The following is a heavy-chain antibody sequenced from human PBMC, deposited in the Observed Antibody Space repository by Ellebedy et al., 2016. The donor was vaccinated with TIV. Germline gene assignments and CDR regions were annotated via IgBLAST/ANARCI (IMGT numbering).Heavy chain of an antibody. V-gene: IGHV4-39*01. D-gene: IGHD6-6*01. CDR3: ARSGAARRRTYYYYMDV. J-gene: IGHJ6*03. CDR2: IYYSGST. Sequence: SETLSLTXTVSGGSISSSSYYWGWIRQPPGKGLEWIGSIYYSGSTYYNPSLKSRVTISVDTSKNQFSLKLSSVTAADTAVYYCARSGAARRRTYYYYMDVWGKGTTVTVSS. CDR1: GGSISSSSYY.